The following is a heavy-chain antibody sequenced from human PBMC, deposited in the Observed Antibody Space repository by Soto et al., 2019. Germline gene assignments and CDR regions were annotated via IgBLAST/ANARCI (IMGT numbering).Heavy chain of an antibody. Sequence: PSETLSITCSISGDSMNHNYWTWIRQPPGKGLEWIGEINHSGSTNYNPSLKSRVTISVDTSKNQFSLKLSSVTAADTAVYYCARDRPKYSSSWGFDYWGQGTLVTVSS. CDR3: ARDRPKYSSSWGFDY. D-gene: IGHD6-13*01. CDR2: INHSGST. V-gene: IGHV4-34*01. J-gene: IGHJ4*02. CDR1: GDSMNHNY.